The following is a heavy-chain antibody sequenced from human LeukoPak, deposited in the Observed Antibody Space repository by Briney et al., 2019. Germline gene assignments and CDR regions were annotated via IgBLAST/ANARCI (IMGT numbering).Heavy chain of an antibody. Sequence: ASAKVSCKVSGYSLSELSTRWVRQAPGQGLEWMGGSDPGDDETIYAQKFQGRVTMTEDTSTDTAYLELSSLRSEDTAVYFCATEKDLLLDFWGQGTPVTVSS. CDR1: GYSLSELS. J-gene: IGHJ4*02. V-gene: IGHV1-24*01. CDR2: SDPGDDET. D-gene: IGHD1-26*01. CDR3: ATEKDLLLDF.